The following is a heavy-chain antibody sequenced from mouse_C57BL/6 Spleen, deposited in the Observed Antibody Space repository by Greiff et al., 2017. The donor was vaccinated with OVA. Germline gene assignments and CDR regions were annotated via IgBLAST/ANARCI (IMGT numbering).Heavy chain of an antibody. CDR2: INYDGSST. Sequence: EVMLVESEGGLVQPGSSMKLSCTASGFTFSDYYMAWVRQVPEKGLEWVANINYDGSSTYYLDSLKSRFIISRDNAKNILYLQMSSLKSEDTATYYCARENGSSYGAMDYWGQGTSVTVSS. V-gene: IGHV5-16*01. CDR3: ARENGSSYGAMDY. J-gene: IGHJ4*01. D-gene: IGHD1-1*01. CDR1: GFTFSDYY.